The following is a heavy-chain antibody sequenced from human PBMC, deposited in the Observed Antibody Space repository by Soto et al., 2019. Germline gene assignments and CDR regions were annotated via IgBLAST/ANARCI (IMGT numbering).Heavy chain of an antibody. CDR3: AKYPPPAVSSWYSYFDY. CDR1: GFTFSSYG. J-gene: IGHJ4*02. Sequence: QVQLVESGGGVVQPGRSLRLSCAASGFTFSSYGMHWVRQAPGKGLEWVAVISYDRSNKYYADSVKGRFTISRDNSKNTLYLQMNSLRAEDTAVYYCAKYPPPAVSSWYSYFDYCGQGTLVTASS. D-gene: IGHD6-13*01. V-gene: IGHV3-30*18. CDR2: ISYDRSNK.